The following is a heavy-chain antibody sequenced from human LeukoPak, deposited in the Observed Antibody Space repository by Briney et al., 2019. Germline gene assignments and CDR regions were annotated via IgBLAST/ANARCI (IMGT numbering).Heavy chain of an antibody. Sequence: SETLSLTCTVSGGSISSYYWSWIRQPPGKGLEWIGYIYYSGSTNYDPSLKSRVTISVDTSKKQLSLKLSSVTAADTAVYYCASGGSSRSSWYWFDPWGQGTLVTVSS. CDR2: IYYSGST. D-gene: IGHD6-13*01. J-gene: IGHJ5*02. CDR1: GGSISSYY. V-gene: IGHV4-59*01. CDR3: ASGGSSRSSWYWFDP.